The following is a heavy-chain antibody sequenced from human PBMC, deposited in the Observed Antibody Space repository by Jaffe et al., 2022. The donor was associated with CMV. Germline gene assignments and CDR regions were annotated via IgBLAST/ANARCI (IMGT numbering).Heavy chain of an antibody. D-gene: IGHD5-12*01. CDR2: IYSGGST. Sequence: EVQLVESGGGLIQPGGSLRLSCAASGFTVSSNYMTWVRQAPGKGLEWISVIYSGGSTFYADSVRGRFIISRDSSKNTLYLQMNSLRDDDTAVYYCARGRRDGYKSSLGYWGQGVLVTVSS. CDR1: GFTVSSNY. J-gene: IGHJ4*02. V-gene: IGHV3-53*02. CDR3: ARGRRDGYKSSLGY.